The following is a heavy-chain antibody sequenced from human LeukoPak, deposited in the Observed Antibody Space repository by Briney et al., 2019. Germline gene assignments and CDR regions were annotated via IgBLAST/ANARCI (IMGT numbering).Heavy chain of an antibody. CDR1: GGSIRNNY. Sequence: SETLSLTCTVSGGSIRNNYWNWIRQSPGKGLEWIGYIHYSGSTNYNPSLKSRVTISVDMSKNQFSLRLSSVTAADTAVYYCARRSRYDSSGYYYHDAFDIWGQGTMVTVSS. CDR2: IHYSGST. D-gene: IGHD3-22*01. J-gene: IGHJ3*02. CDR3: ARRSRYDSSGYYYHDAFDI. V-gene: IGHV4-59*01.